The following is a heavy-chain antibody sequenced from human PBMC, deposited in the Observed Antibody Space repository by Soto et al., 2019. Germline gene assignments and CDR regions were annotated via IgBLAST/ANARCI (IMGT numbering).Heavy chain of an antibody. CDR1: GGSLTGYY. V-gene: IGHV4-34*01. CDR2: VKDGGST. J-gene: IGHJ4*02. D-gene: IGHD5-12*01. CDR3: ARGQEGIVATH. Sequence: QVQLQQWGAGLLKPSETLSLTCTVNGGSLTGYYWSWIRQPPGKGLEWIGEVKDGGSTNYSPSLRVXXSXSXXTSKNPFSLRLNSVTAADTAVYFCARGQEGIVATHWDQGALVTVSS.